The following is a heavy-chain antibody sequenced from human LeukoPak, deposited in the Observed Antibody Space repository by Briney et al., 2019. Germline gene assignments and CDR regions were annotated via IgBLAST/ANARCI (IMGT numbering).Heavy chain of an antibody. V-gene: IGHV2-5*02. D-gene: IGHD3-10*01. CDR3: AHRSAAGSGSYDAFDI. CDR1: GFSLSTSGVG. J-gene: IGHJ3*02. Sequence: ESGPTLVKPTQTLTLTCTFSGFSLSTSGVGVGWIRQPPGKALEWLALIYWDDDKRYSPSLKSRLTNTKDTSKNQVVLTMTNMDPVDTATYYCAHRSAAGSGSYDAFDIWGQGTMVTVSS. CDR2: IYWDDDK.